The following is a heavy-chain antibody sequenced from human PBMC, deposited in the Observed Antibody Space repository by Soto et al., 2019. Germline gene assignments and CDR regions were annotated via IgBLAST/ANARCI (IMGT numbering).Heavy chain of an antibody. CDR3: AKNPGYNSGWYSIDY. D-gene: IGHD6-19*01. J-gene: IGHJ4*02. CDR2: ISYDGSNK. Sequence: QVQLVESGGGVVQPGRSLRLSCAASGFTFSNYGMHWVRQAPGKGLEWVAVISYDGSNKYYADSVKGRFTISRDNSKNTLYLQMNSLRVEDPAMYYCAKNPGYNSGWYSIDYWGQGTLVTVSS. V-gene: IGHV3-30*18. CDR1: GFTFSNYG.